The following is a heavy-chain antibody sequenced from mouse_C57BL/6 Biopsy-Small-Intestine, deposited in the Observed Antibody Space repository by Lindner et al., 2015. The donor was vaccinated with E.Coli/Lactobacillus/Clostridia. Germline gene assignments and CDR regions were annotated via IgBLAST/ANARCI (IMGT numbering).Heavy chain of an antibody. CDR2: IYPGGGYT. J-gene: IGHJ2*01. CDR3: ARHYGYYEGNFDY. CDR1: GYTFTNYW. V-gene: IGHV1-63*01. D-gene: IGHD2-1*01. Sequence: VQLQESGAELVRPGTSVKMSCKASGYTFTNYWIGWAKQRPGHGLEWIGDIYPGGGYTNYNEKFKGKATLTADKSSSTAYMQFSSLTSEDSAVYYCARHYGYYEGNFDYWGQGTTLTVSS.